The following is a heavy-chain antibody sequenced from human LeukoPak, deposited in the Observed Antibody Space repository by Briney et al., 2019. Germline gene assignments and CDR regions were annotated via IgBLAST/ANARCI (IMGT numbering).Heavy chain of an antibody. CDR1: GGSFSGYY. J-gene: IGHJ4*02. D-gene: IGHD3-10*01. V-gene: IGHV4-34*01. CDR3: ARTSVPRMVRGVIMIDY. Sequence: SETLSLTCAVYGGSFSGYYWSWIRQPPGKGLEWIGEINHSGSTNYNPSLKSRVTISVDTSKNQFSLKLSSVTAADTAVYYCARTSVPRMVRGVIMIDYWGQGTLVTVSS. CDR2: INHSGST.